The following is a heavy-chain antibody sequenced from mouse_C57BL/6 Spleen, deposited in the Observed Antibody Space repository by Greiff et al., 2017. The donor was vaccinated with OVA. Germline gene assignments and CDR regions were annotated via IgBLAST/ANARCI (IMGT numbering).Heavy chain of an antibody. CDR1: GYTFTSYW. CDR2: IHPNSGST. V-gene: IGHV1-64*01. CDR3: ASEEYYCGSSNWYIDV. D-gene: IGHD1-1*01. Sequence: QVQLQQPGAELVKPGASVKLSCKASGYTFTSYWMHWVKQRPGQGLEWIGMIHPNSGSTNYNEKFKSKATLTVDKSSSTAYMQLSSLTSEDSAVYYCASEEYYCGSSNWYIDVWGTGTTVTVSS. J-gene: IGHJ1*03.